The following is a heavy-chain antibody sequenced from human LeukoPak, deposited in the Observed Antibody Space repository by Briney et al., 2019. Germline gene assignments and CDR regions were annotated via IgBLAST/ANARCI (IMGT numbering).Heavy chain of an antibody. CDR3: AREYPYLGSKLGSVDY. CDR1: GDSVSSNSAA. CDR2: TYYRSKWYN. Sequence: SQTLSLTCAISGDSVSSNSAAWTWIRQSPSRGLEWLGRTYYRSKWYNDYAVSVKSRITINPDTSKNQFSLQLNSVTPEDTAVYYCAREYPYLGSKLGSVDYWGQGTLVTVSS. D-gene: IGHD1-26*01. J-gene: IGHJ4*02. V-gene: IGHV6-1*01.